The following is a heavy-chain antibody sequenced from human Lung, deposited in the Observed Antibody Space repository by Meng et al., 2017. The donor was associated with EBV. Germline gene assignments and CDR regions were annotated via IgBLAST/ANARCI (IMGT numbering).Heavy chain of an antibody. CDR1: GISAYW. V-gene: IGHV3-74*01. CDR2: INEDGTIV. Sequence: EVELVGAGGAFVQRGGSLLLSCVGFGISAYWVHWVRQVPGKGLVWVSRINEDGTIVNYADSVKGRFTIFRDNAKNTVSLQMSSLRVEDTALYYCAKDCFGARDYWGQGTLVTVFS. D-gene: IGHD1-26*01. J-gene: IGHJ4*02. CDR3: AKDCFGARDY.